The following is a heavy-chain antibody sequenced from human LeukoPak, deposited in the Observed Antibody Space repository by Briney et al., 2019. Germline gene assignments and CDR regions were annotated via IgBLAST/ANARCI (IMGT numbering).Heavy chain of an antibody. CDR2: IKEDGSET. CDR1: AFTYSNYW. V-gene: IGHV3-7*01. J-gene: IGHJ4*02. D-gene: IGHD3-3*01. CDR3: AKILFDGVADMCDY. Sequence: GGSLRLSCAASAFTYSNYWMSWVRQAPGKGLEWVASIKEDGSETYYVDSVKGRFTISRDNAKNSLYLHMNSLRAEDTAVYYCAKILFDGVADMCDYWGQGTLVTVSS.